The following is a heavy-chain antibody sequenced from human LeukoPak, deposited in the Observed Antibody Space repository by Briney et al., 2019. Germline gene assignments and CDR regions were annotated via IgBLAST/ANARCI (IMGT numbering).Heavy chain of an antibody. D-gene: IGHD2-2*01. CDR2: ISSSGGST. J-gene: IGHJ4*02. CDR1: GFTFSSYA. CDR3: AKERLGYCSGTSCPVDY. Sequence: GSLRLSCAASGFTFSSYAMSWVRQAPGKGLEWVSAISSSGGSTYYADSVKGRFTISRDNSKNTLYLQMNSLRAEDTAVYYCAKERLGYCSGTSCPVDYWGQGTLVTVSS. V-gene: IGHV3-23*01.